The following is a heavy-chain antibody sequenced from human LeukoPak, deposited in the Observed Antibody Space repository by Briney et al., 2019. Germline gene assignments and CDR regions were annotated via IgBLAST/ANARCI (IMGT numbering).Heavy chain of an antibody. V-gene: IGHV3-53*01. J-gene: IGHJ4*02. CDR1: GFTVSSNY. CDR2: INGGGNT. CDR3: ARDPAEADC. Sequence: GGSLRLSCAASGFTVSSNYMSWVRQAPGKGLEWVSSINGGGNTFYADSVKGRLAISRDNAKNSLYLQMNGLRAEDTAVYYCARDPAEADCWGQGTLVTVSS.